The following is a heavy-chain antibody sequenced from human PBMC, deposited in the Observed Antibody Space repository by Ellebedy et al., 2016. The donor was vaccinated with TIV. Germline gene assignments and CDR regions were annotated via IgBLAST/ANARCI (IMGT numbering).Heavy chain of an antibody. CDR2: ISGSGGST. CDR3: ARDWPDSSSPF. J-gene: IGHJ4*02. V-gene: IGHV3-23*01. Sequence: AGSLRLSCAASGFTLSYYPMSWVRQAPGKGLEWVSSISGSGGSTFNADSVRGRFTISSDNSKNTLYLQMNSLRADDTAVYFCARDWPDSSSPFWGQGTLVTVSS. D-gene: IGHD6-6*01. CDR1: GFTLSYYP.